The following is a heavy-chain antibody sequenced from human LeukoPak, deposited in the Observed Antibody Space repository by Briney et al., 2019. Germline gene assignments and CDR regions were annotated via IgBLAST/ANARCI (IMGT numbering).Heavy chain of an antibody. CDR1: GGSFSGYY. J-gene: IGHJ6*02. CDR2: IYHSGST. V-gene: IGHV4-34*01. CDR3: ARVPHYYYGMDV. Sequence: SETLSLTCAVYGGSFSGYYWSWIRQPPGKGLEWIGEIYHSGSTNYNPSLKSRVTISVDKSKNQFSLKLSSATAADTAVYYCARVPHYYYGMDVWGQGTTVTVSS.